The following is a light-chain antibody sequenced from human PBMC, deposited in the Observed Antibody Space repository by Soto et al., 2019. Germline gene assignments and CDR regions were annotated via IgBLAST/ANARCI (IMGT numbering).Light chain of an antibody. CDR3: QQYNDSFRYA. CDR1: QSISTW. V-gene: IGKV1-5*03. CDR2: AAS. J-gene: IGKJ2*01. Sequence: DIQMTQSPSTLSASVGDRVTITCRASQSISTWLAWYQQKPGTAPKLLIYAASTLETGVPSRFSGSRSGTEFTLTVSSLQPDDFATYYCQQYNDSFRYAFGQGTKV.